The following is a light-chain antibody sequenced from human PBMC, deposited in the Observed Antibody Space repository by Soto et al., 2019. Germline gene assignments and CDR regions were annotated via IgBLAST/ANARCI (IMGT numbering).Light chain of an antibody. CDR3: QHYNSYSFT. J-gene: IGKJ3*01. CDR1: QSITNW. CDR2: KAS. Sequence: DIQMTQSPSTLSASVGDRVTITCRASQSITNWLAWYQQKPGKAPKLVIYKASSLEGGVPSRFSGSGSGTHFTLTISSLQPDDFATYYCQHYNSYSFTFGPGTKVDIK. V-gene: IGKV1-5*03.